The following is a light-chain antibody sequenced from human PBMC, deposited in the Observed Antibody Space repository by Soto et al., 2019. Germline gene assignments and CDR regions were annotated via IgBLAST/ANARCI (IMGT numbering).Light chain of an antibody. Sequence: QSVLTQPASVSGSPGQSITISCTGTSSDIGGYNFVSWYQQHPGKAPTLMIYEVRHRPSGVSDRFSGSKSGNTASLTISGLQAEDEADYYCGSYTSSNTWVFGGGTKLTVL. V-gene: IGLV2-14*01. CDR3: GSYTSSNTWV. J-gene: IGLJ3*02. CDR1: SSDIGGYNF. CDR2: EVR.